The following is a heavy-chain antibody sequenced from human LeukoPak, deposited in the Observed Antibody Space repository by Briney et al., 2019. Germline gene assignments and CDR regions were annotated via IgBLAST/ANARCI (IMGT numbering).Heavy chain of an antibody. J-gene: IGHJ4*02. D-gene: IGHD2-2*01. CDR3: ARYNGYCSSTSCYHQLGFDY. V-gene: IGHV1-2*04. CDR2: INPNSGGT. CDR1: GYTFTGYY. Sequence: ASVKASCKASGYTFTGYYMHWVRQAPGQGLEWTGWINPNSGGTNYAQKFQGWVTMTRDTSISTAYMELSRLRSDDTAVYYCARYNGYCSSTSCYHQLGFDYWGQGTLVTVSS.